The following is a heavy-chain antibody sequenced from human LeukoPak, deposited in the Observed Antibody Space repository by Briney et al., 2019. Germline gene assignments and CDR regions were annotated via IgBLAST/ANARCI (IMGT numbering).Heavy chain of an antibody. CDR2: INPNSGGT. Sequence: ASVKVSCKASRYTFIGYYMQWVRQAPGQGLEWMGWINPNSGGTNYAQKFQGRVTVTRDTSISTAYMELSSLRSDDTAVYYCASAYDSRGDNSPYFDYWGQGTLVTVSS. D-gene: IGHD3-22*01. CDR3: ASAYDSRGDNSPYFDY. J-gene: IGHJ4*02. V-gene: IGHV1-2*02. CDR1: RYTFIGYY.